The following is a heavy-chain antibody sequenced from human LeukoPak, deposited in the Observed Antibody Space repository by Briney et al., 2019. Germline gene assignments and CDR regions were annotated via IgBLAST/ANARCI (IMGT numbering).Heavy chain of an antibody. J-gene: IGHJ4*02. V-gene: IGHV4-39*01. D-gene: IGHD3-10*01. CDR1: GGSVSSSSYY. CDR3: AVVRGYFDY. CDR2: MDYSGSI. Sequence: PSETLSLTCTVSGGSVSSSSYYWGWIRQPPGKGLEWIGSMDYSGSIYFNPSLKSRVAISVGTSKNQFSLKLSSVTAADTAVYYCAVVRGYFDYWGQGTLVTVSS.